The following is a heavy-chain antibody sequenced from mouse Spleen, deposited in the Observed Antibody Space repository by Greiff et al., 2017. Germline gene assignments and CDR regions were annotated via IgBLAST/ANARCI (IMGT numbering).Heavy chain of an antibody. J-gene: IGHJ3*01. CDR2: IHPNSGST. D-gene: IGHD1-1*01. Sequence: QVQLQQPGAELVKPGASVKLSCKASGYTFTSYWMHWVKQRPGQGLEWIGMIHPNSGSTNYNEKFKSKATLTVDKSSSTAYMQLSSLTSEDSAVYYCARGTTVVARGFADWGQGTLVTVSA. CDR1: GYTFTSYW. V-gene: IGHV1-64*01. CDR3: ARGTTVVARGFAD.